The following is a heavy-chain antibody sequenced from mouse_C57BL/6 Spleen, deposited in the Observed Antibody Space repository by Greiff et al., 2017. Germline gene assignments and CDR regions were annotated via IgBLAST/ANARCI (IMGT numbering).Heavy chain of an antibody. CDR1: GFSINSDCY. CDR2: TFYSGIT. J-gene: IGHJ1*03. CDR3: ARSATGSKGWYFDV. D-gene: IGHD1-1*01. Sequence: EVHLVESGPSLVRPSQTLSLTCTVTGFSINSDCYWIWIRQFPGNKLEYIGYTFYSGITYYNPSLESRTYITRDKSKNQFSLKLSSVTTEDTATDYCARSATGSKGWYFDVWGTGTTVTVSS. V-gene: IGHV3-3*01.